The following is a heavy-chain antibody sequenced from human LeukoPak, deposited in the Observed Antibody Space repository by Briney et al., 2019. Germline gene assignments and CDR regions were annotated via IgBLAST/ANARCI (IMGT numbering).Heavy chain of an antibody. D-gene: IGHD1-1*01. Sequence: IPGGSLRLSCAASGFTFSTYSMNWVRQAPGKGLEWVSFISTSSSNIYYADSVKGRFTISRDNSKNSLYLQMNSLRAEDTAVYYCARDQDWNDRGGLDYWGQGTLVTVSS. CDR2: ISTSSSNI. CDR1: GFTFSTYS. CDR3: ARDQDWNDRGGLDY. V-gene: IGHV3-21*01. J-gene: IGHJ4*02.